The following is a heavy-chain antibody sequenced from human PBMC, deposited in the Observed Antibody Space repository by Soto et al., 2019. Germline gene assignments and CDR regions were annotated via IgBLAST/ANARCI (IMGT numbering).Heavy chain of an antibody. CDR2: IWYDGSNK. CDR1: GFTFSSYG. CDR3: AKDATSVAGTTYFDY. D-gene: IGHD6-19*01. V-gene: IGHV3-33*06. Sequence: GGSLRLSCAASGFTFSSYGMHWVRQAPGKGLEWVAVIWYDGSNKYYADSVKGRFTISRDNSKNTLYLQMNSLRAEDTAVYYCAKDATSVAGTTYFDYWGQGTLVTVSS. J-gene: IGHJ4*02.